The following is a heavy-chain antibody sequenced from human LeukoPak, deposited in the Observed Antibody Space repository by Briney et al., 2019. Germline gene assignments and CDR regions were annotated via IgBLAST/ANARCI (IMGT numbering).Heavy chain of an antibody. D-gene: IGHD3-10*01. CDR1: GGSINSSSYY. Sequence: SQTLSLTCTVSGGSINSSSYYWGRIRQPPGKGLDWIGSIYYSGNTYYNPPLKSRVTISIDTSKNQFSLKLSSVTAADTAVYYCARLHLFGEQRDDPWGQGTLVTVSS. J-gene: IGHJ5*02. V-gene: IGHV4-39*01. CDR2: IYYSGNT. CDR3: ARLHLFGEQRDDP.